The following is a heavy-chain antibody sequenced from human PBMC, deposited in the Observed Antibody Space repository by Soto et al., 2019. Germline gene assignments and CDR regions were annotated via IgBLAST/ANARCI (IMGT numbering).Heavy chain of an antibody. V-gene: IGHV4-34*01. CDR2: INHSGST. Sequence: QVQLQQWGAGLLKPSETLSLTCAVYGGSFSGYYWSWIRQPPGKGLEWIGEINHSGSTNYNPSLKSRVTISVDTSKNQFSLELSSVTAADTAVYYCASGYYYGSGSYYPSDYWGQGTLVTVSS. CDR3: ASGYYYGSGSYYPSDY. D-gene: IGHD3-10*01. CDR1: GGSFSGYY. J-gene: IGHJ4*02.